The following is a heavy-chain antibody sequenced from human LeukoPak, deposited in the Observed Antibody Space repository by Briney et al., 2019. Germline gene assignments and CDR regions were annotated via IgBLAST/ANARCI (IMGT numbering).Heavy chain of an antibody. J-gene: IGHJ4*02. CDR2: INPNSGGT. D-gene: IGHD3-22*01. Sequence: ASVKVSCKASGYTFTGYYIHWVRQAPGQGLEWMGWINPNSGGTNYAPKFQGRVTMTRDTSISTAYMELSRLTSDDTALYYCAREAYYSDTGDYYFHFDYWGQGTLVTVSS. CDR3: AREAYYSDTGDYYFHFDY. CDR1: GYTFTGYY. V-gene: IGHV1-2*02.